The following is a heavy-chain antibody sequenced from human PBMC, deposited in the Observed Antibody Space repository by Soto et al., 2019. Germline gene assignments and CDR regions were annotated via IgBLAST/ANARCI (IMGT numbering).Heavy chain of an antibody. CDR3: ARRAFGSSRSFDI. J-gene: IGHJ3*02. CDR2: ISDGGDLT. V-gene: IGHV3-23*01. CDR1: GFAFSSHP. D-gene: IGHD6-6*01. Sequence: GGSLRLSCTGSGFAFSSHPMSWVRQAPERGLEWVSGISDGGDLTYNADSVRGRFTISRDNSKNTLFLQMNSLRVEDTAVYYCARRAFGSSRSFDIWGQGTMVTDSS.